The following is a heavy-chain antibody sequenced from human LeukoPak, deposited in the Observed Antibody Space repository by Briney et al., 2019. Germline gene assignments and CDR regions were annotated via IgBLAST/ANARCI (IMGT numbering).Heavy chain of an antibody. CDR2: IKEDGSEK. D-gene: IGHD1-26*01. CDR3: ARDSGSYYSWDY. V-gene: IGHV3-7*03. CDR1: GFTFGSNW. Sequence: GGSLRLSCAASGFTFGSNWMTWVRQAPGKGLELVATIKEDGSEKYYVDSVKGRFTISRDNAKNSLYPQMNSLRAEDTAVYYCARDSGSYYSWDYWGQGTLVTVSS. J-gene: IGHJ4*02.